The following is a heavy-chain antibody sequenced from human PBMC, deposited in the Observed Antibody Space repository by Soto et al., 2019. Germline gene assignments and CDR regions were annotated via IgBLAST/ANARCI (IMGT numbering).Heavy chain of an antibody. Sequence: SETLSLTCTVSGGSISTSHDYWSRIRQHPGKGLEWIGYISFTRETDFNPSLKSRLSMSVDTSDNHFSLNLTSVTAADTAIYFCARVSNDFSYRCFDPWGKGTLVTVSS. D-gene: IGHD4-4*01. CDR2: ISFTRET. CDR3: ARVSNDFSYRCFDP. V-gene: IGHV4-31*03. CDR1: GGSISTSHDY. J-gene: IGHJ5*02.